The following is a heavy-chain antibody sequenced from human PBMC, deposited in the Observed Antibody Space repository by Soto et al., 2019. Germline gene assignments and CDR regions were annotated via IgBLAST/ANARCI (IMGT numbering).Heavy chain of an antibody. CDR2: ISAYNGNT. CDR3: ARSLRFLSPADWFDP. V-gene: IGHV1-18*04. D-gene: IGHD3-3*01. CDR1: GYTFTSYG. J-gene: IGHJ5*02. Sequence: QVQLVQSGAEVKKPGASVKVSCKASGYTFTSYGISWVRQAPGQGLEWMGWISAYNGNTNYAQKLQGRVTMTTDTSPSTAYMELRSLRSDDTAVYYCARSLRFLSPADWFDPWGQGTLVTVSS.